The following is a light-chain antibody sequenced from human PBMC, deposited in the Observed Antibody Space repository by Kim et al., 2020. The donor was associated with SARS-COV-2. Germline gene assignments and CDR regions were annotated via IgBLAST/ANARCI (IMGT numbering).Light chain of an antibody. Sequence: DIQMTQSPSSLSASVGDRVTITCRASQDISRYLNWYQQKPGKAPKLLIYTASSLQSGVPSRFTGSGSETDFTLTISSLQPDDFATYYCQQYNTSWTFGQGTKVDIK. CDR3: QQYNTSWT. CDR1: QDISRY. CDR2: TAS. V-gene: IGKV1-39*01. J-gene: IGKJ1*01.